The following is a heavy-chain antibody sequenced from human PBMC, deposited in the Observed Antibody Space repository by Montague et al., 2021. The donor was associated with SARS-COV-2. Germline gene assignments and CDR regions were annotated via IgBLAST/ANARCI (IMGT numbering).Heavy chain of an antibody. CDR1: GFSLSTSGMC. Sequence: PALVKPTQALTLTCTFSGFSLSTSGMCMTWIRQPPGKALEWLARIDWGGDKYYNTSLKSRLTISKDTSKNLVVLTMTNMDPVDTATYYCARGPSVTYYYNGIDVWGRGTTVTVSS. J-gene: IGHJ6*02. CDR2: IDWGGDK. V-gene: IGHV2-70*11. CDR3: ARGPSVTYYYNGIDV.